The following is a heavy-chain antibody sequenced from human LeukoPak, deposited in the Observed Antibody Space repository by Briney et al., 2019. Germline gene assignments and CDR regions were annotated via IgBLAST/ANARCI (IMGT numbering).Heavy chain of an antibody. D-gene: IGHD3-16*01. V-gene: IGHV4-4*09. CDR3: ARRTHVGGADY. J-gene: IGHJ4*02. CDR1: GGSISSYY. CDR2: IYTSGST. Sequence: SETLSLTCTVSGGSISSYYWSWIRQPPGKGLEWIGYIYTSGSTNYNPSLKSRVTISVDTSKNQFALKLSSVTAPDTAVYYCARRTHVGGADYWGQGTLVTVSS.